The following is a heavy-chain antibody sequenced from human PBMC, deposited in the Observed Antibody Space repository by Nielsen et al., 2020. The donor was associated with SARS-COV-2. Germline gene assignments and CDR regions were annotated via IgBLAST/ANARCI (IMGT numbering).Heavy chain of an antibody. CDR1: GGTLNSHT. CDR2: IIPTLGMA. D-gene: IGHD3-22*01. Sequence: SVKVSCKASGGTLNSHTISWVRQAPGEGLEWMGRIIPTLGMANYAQKFQDRVTITADKSTSTVYMELSSLRSEDTAIYYCARDGGYFESSDYLGDYYYHNGLDVWGQGTTVTVSS. J-gene: IGHJ6*02. V-gene: IGHV1-69*04. CDR3: ARDGGYFESSDYLGDYYYHNGLDV.